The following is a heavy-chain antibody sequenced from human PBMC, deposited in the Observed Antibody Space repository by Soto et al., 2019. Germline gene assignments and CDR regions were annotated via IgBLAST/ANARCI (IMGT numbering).Heavy chain of an antibody. CDR2: IIPILGIA. CDR1: GYTITSYD. CDR3: ARDGKGSNHDDY. J-gene: IGHJ4*02. Sequence: ASVKVSFTASGYTITSYDMHWVRQAPGQGLEWMGRIIPILGIANYAQKFQGRVTITADKSTSTAYMELSSLRSEDTAVYYCARDGKGSNHDDYWGQGTLVTVSS. V-gene: IGHV1-69*04. D-gene: IGHD6-13*01.